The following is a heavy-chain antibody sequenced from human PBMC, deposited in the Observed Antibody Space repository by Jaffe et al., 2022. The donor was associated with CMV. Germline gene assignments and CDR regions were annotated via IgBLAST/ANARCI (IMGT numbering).Heavy chain of an antibody. CDR2: ISSSSSYI. Sequence: EVQLVESGGGLVKPGGSLRLSCAASGFTFSSYSMNWVRQAPGKGLEWVSSISSSSSYIYYADSVKGRFTISRDNAKNSLYLQMNSLRAEDTAVYYCARDAYCGGDCYSFLDYWGQGTLVTVSS. CDR1: GFTFSSYS. V-gene: IGHV3-21*01. J-gene: IGHJ4*02. D-gene: IGHD2-21*02. CDR3: ARDAYCGGDCYSFLDY.